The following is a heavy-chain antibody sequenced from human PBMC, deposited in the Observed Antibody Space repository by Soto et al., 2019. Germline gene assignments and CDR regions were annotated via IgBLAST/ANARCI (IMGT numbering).Heavy chain of an antibody. D-gene: IGHD1-20*01. Sequence: SETLSLTCAVSGGSISSSNWWSWVRQPPGKGLEWIGEIYHSGSTNYNPSLKSRVTISVDKSKNQFSLKLSSVTAADTAVYYCAREGDITGAFYNWFDPWGQGTLVTVSS. CDR2: IYHSGST. CDR3: AREGDITGAFYNWFDP. V-gene: IGHV4-4*02. CDR1: GGSISSSNW. J-gene: IGHJ5*02.